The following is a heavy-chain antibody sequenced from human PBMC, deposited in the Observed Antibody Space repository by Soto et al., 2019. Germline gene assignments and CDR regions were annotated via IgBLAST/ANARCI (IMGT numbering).Heavy chain of an antibody. CDR3: ARAYCSGGSCYGDYYYYGLDG. CDR1: GGTFSSYA. D-gene: IGHD2-15*01. V-gene: IGHV1-69*13. Sequence: SVKVSCKASGGTFSSYAISWVRQAPGQGLEWMGGIIPIFGTANYAQKFQGRVTITADESTSTAYMELSSLRSEDTAVYYCARAYCSGGSCYGDYYYYGLDGRGQGTMVTVSS. CDR2: IIPIFGTA. J-gene: IGHJ6*02.